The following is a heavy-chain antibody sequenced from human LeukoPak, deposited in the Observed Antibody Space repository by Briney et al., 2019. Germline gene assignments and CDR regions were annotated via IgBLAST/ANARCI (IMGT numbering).Heavy chain of an antibody. D-gene: IGHD2-21*01. CDR1: GFTFRNHG. J-gene: IGHJ6*02. CDR2: IWYDGSNQ. V-gene: IGHV3-33*01. Sequence: GGSLRLSCAASGFTFRNHGMHWVRQAPGQGLEWVAVIWYDGSNQYYADSVKGRFTISRDNSRNMLYLQVSSLRAEDTAVYCCARDIASVRMDVWGQGTTVIVSS. CDR3: ARDIASVRMDV.